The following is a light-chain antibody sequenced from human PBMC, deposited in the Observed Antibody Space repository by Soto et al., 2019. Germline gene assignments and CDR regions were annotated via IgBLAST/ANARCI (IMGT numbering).Light chain of an antibody. J-gene: IGKJ5*01. CDR2: AAS. V-gene: IGKV1-39*01. Sequence: DIQMTQSPSSLSASVGDRVTITCRASQSISRNLNWYQHKPGKAPKLLIYAASSLQNGVPSRFSGGGSGTEFTLSISSLQPEDFGTYYGQQIYTTASITFGQGTRLEIK. CDR3: QQIYTTASIT. CDR1: QSISRN.